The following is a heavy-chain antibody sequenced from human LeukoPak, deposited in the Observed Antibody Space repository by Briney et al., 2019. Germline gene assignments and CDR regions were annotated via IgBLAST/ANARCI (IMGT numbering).Heavy chain of an antibody. CDR3: ARSSQLDNH. J-gene: IGHJ5*02. CDR2: IDHNGRT. CDR1: GGSFSGYY. V-gene: IGHV4-34*01. Sequence: SETLSLTCAVYGGSFSGYYWTWIRQPPGKGLEWIGEIDHNGRTNYNPPLKSRVTISADTSKNQFSLKLNSVTAADTAVYYCARSSQLDNHWGQGNLVTVSS. D-gene: IGHD6-13*01.